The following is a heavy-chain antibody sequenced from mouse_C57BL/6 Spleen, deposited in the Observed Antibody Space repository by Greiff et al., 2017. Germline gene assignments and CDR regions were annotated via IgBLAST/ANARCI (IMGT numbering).Heavy chain of an antibody. CDR1: GFTFTDYY. CDR3: ARYHGSGFDY. CDR2: IRNKANGYTT. V-gene: IGHV7-3*01. D-gene: IGHD1-1*01. J-gene: IGHJ2*01. Sequence: EVKLVESGGGLVQPGGSLSLSCAASGFTFTDYYMSWVRQPPGKALEWLGFIRNKANGYTTEYSASVKGRFTISRDNSQSILYLQMNALRAEDSATYYCARYHGSGFDYWGQGTTLTVSS.